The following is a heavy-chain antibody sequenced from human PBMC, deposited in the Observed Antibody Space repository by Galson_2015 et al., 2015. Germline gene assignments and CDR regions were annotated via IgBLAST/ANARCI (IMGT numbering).Heavy chain of an antibody. D-gene: IGHD4-17*01. CDR1: GFTFGSYW. CDR3: ARDNGDYVGEYYYGMDV. J-gene: IGHJ6*02. CDR2: IKQDGSEK. Sequence: SLRLSCAASGFTFGSYWMSWVRQAPGTGLEWVANIKQDGSEKYYVDSVKGRFTISRDNAKNSLYLQMNSLRAEDTAVYYCARDNGDYVGEYYYGMDVWGQGTTVTVSS. V-gene: IGHV3-7*01.